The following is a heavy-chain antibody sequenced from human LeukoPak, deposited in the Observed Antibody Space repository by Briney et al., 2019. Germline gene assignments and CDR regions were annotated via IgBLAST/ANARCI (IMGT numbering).Heavy chain of an antibody. V-gene: IGHV3-33*01. Sequence: GRSLRLSCVASGFTFSTYGMHWVRQSPGKGLEWVAVIWYEGSNKYYADSVKGRFTISRDNSKHTLYLQINSLRAEDTALYYWARDIESYHPKSWFDPWGRGTLVTVSS. CDR2: IWYEGSNK. D-gene: IGHD2-2*01. CDR3: ARDIESYHPKSWFDP. CDR1: GFTFSTYG. J-gene: IGHJ5*02.